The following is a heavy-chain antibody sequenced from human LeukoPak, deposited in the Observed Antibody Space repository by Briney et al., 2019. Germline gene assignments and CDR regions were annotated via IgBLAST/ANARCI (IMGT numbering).Heavy chain of an antibody. J-gene: IGHJ4*02. CDR1: GGSFTTYY. CDR2: IFYSGST. D-gene: IGHD3-3*01. V-gene: IGHV4-59*01. CDR3: ARGTFWSGYYHDY. Sequence: SETLSLTCTVSGGSFTTYYWSWIRQPPGKGLEWIGFIFYSGSTNYNPSLKSRVTISLNTSKTQFSLKLSSVTAADTAVYYCARGTFWSGYYHDYWGQGTLVTVSS.